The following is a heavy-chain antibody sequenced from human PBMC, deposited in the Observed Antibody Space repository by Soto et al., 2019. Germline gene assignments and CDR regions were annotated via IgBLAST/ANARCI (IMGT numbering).Heavy chain of an antibody. CDR1: GFTLSSYG. V-gene: IGHV3-30*18. D-gene: IGHD3-10*01. CDR2: ISYEGSNK. CDR3: AKDFLDVTMVRGVCPDY. Sequence: GGSLRLSCAASGFTLSSYGMHWVRQAPGKGLEWVAVISYEGSNKYYAESVKGRFTISRDNSKNTLYLQMNSLRAEDTAVYYCAKDFLDVTMVRGVCPDYWGQGTLVTVSS. J-gene: IGHJ4*02.